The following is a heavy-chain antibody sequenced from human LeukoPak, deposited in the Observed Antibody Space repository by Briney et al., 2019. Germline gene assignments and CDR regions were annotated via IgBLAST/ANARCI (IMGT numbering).Heavy chain of an antibody. Sequence: ASVKVSCKASGYTYTSYGIRWVRPAPGQGRAWMGWISAYNGNTNYAQKPQARVTMTTDTSTSTAYMELRSLRSDDTAVYYCARMYSSGWERGHYYYYNIDVWGKGTTVTVS. CDR1: GYTYTSYG. J-gene: IGHJ6*03. V-gene: IGHV1-18*01. D-gene: IGHD6-19*01. CDR3: ARMYSSGWERGHYYYYNIDV. CDR2: ISAYNGNT.